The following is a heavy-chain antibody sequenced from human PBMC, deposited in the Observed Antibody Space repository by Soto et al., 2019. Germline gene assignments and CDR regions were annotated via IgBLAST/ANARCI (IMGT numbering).Heavy chain of an antibody. J-gene: IGHJ3*02. CDR1: GGSISSSSYY. V-gene: IGHV4-61*05. D-gene: IGHD3-22*01. Sequence: SETLSLTCTVSGGSISSSSYYYSWIRQPPGKGLEWIGYIFHTGTTSYNPSLKSRVTLSVDTSQSQFSLKLNSVTAADTAVYYCTTEAYDNSGSLAFDIWGPGTLVTV. CDR2: IFHTGTT. CDR3: TTEAYDNSGSLAFDI.